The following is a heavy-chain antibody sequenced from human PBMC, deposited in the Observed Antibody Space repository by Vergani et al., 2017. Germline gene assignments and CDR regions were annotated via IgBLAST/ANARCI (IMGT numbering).Heavy chain of an antibody. CDR3: ARILVPASDLYYIDF. V-gene: IGHV1-46*01. CDR1: GYTFTAYY. CDR2: ISPDGFST. D-gene: IGHD1-26*01. Sequence: QVQLVQSGAEVGKPGASVKISCKASGYTFTAYYIHWVRQAPEQGLEWVGVISPDGFSTFYAQKFQGRVTITRDTSTSTVYMQLRSLTSEDTAIYYCARILVPASDLYYIDFWGPGTRVTVSS. J-gene: IGHJ4*02.